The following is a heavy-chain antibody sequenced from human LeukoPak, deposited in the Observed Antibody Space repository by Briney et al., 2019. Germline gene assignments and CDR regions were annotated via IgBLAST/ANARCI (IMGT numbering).Heavy chain of an antibody. D-gene: IGHD2-15*01. CDR2: LYYSGST. J-gene: IGHJ4*02. Sequence: SETLSLTCTVSGYSISSTTYYRGWIRQPPGKGLEWIGGLYYSGSTYYNPSLKSRVTIYADTSKNQFSLKLSSVTAADTAVYYCASLVAAKLPYYWGQGTLVTVSS. CDR1: GYSISSTTYY. V-gene: IGHV4-39*01. CDR3: ASLVAAKLPYY.